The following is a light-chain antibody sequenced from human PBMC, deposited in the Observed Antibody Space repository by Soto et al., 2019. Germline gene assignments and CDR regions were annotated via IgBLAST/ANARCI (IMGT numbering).Light chain of an antibody. V-gene: IGKV3-20*01. Sequence: EIVLTQSPGTLSLSPGERATLSCRASQSISSPYLVWYQQKPGQAPRLLIDGASSRATGVPDRFSGSGSGTDFTLTISRLEPEDFAVYYCQQYDSWTFGQGTKVDIK. CDR3: QQYDSWT. CDR1: QSISSPY. CDR2: GAS. J-gene: IGKJ1*01.